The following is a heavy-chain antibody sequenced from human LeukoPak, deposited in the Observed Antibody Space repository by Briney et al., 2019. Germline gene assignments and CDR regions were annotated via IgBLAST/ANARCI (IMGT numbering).Heavy chain of an antibody. Sequence: GGSLRLSCAASGFTFSSYGMHWVRQAPGKGLEWVAVISYDGTNKYYADSVKGRFTISRDNSKNTLSLQMNSLRAEDTALYYCARGFVLGAAKNYFDYWGQGALVTVSS. J-gene: IGHJ4*02. D-gene: IGHD2-21*02. V-gene: IGHV3-30*03. CDR2: ISYDGTNK. CDR1: GFTFSSYG. CDR3: ARGFVLGAAKNYFDY.